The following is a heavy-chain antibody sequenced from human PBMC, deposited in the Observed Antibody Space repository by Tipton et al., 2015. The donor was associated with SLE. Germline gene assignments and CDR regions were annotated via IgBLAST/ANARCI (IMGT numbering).Heavy chain of an antibody. CDR2: IYYSGST. J-gene: IGHJ4*02. V-gene: IGHV4-59*01. Sequence: LRLSCTVSGGSISSYYWSWIWQPPGKGLEWIGYIYYSGSTNYNPSLKSRVTISVDTSKNQFSLKLSSVTAADTAVYYCAGDCYGGNSACFDYWGQGTLVTVSS. CDR1: GGSISSYY. D-gene: IGHD4-23*01. CDR3: AGDCYGGNSACFDY.